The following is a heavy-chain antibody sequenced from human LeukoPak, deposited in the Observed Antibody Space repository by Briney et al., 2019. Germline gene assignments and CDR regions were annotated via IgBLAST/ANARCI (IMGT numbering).Heavy chain of an antibody. CDR3: AREATVDVY. CDR2: INPNSGGT. CDR1: GYTFTGYY. V-gene: IGHV1-2*02. Sequence: GASVKVSCKASGYTFTGYYMHWVRQAPGQGLEWMGWINPNSGGTKYAQKFQGRVTMTRETPISTAYMELSSLRSDDTAVYYCAREATVDVYWGQGTLVTVSS. D-gene: IGHD1-26*01. J-gene: IGHJ4*02.